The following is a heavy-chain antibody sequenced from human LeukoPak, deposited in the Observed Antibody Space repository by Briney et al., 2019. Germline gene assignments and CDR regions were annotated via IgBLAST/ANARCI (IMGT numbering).Heavy chain of an antibody. CDR1: GFTFDDYT. CDR3: AKDRGPGYSGSYSDY. V-gene: IGHV3-43*01. D-gene: IGHD1-26*01. J-gene: IGHJ4*02. Sequence: PGGSLRLSCSASGFTFDDYTMHWVRQAPGKGLEWVSLISWDGGSTYYADSVKGRFTISRDNSKNSLYLQMNSLRTEDTALYYCAKDRGPGYSGSYSDYWGQGTLVTVSS. CDR2: ISWDGGST.